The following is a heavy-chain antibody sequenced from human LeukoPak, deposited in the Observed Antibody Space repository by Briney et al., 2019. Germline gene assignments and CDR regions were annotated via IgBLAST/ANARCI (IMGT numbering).Heavy chain of an antibody. CDR1: GFTFSSYA. D-gene: IGHD6-13*01. J-gene: IGHJ4*02. CDR2: ISYDGSNK. V-gene: IGHV3-30*04. Sequence: PGGSLRLSCAASGFTFSSYAMHWVRQAPGKGLEWVAVISYDGSNKYYADSVKGRFTISRDNSKNTLYLQMNSLRAEDTAVYYCARVRIAAAGTGGLDYWGQGTLVTVSS. CDR3: ARVRIAAAGTGGLDY.